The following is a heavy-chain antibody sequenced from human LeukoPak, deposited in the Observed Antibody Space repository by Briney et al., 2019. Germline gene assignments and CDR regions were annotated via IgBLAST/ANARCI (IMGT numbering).Heavy chain of an antibody. CDR3: TTDPSVTVTTFSYDYYYGMDV. Sequence: GGSLRLSCAASGFIFGNAWMSWVRQAPGKGLEWVGRIKSKPDGETTDYAAPVKGRFTISRDDSKNTLYLQMDSLKTEDTAVYYCTTDPSVTVTTFSYDYYYGMDVWGQGTTVTVSS. V-gene: IGHV3-15*01. CDR2: IKSKPDGETT. D-gene: IGHD4-17*01. J-gene: IGHJ6*02. CDR1: GFIFGNAW.